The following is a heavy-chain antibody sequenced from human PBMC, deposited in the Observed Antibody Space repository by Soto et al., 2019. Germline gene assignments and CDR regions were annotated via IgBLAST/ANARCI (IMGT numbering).Heavy chain of an antibody. D-gene: IGHD3-16*01. J-gene: IGHJ4*02. CDR1: GASINNTSYY. Sequence: LQLQESGPGLVKPSETLSLTCSVSGASINNTSYYWGWIRQSPGKGLEWLGNIYFSGTAYSTPSLRSRVTMSVDTSKNQFSLQLNSMTAAHTGVYYCARGAPGPIPNSYFDFWGQGTLVTVSS. V-gene: IGHV4-39*01. CDR3: ARGAPGPIPNSYFDF. CDR2: IYFSGTA.